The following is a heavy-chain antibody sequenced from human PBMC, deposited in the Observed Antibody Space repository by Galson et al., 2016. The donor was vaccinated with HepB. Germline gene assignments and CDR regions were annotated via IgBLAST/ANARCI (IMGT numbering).Heavy chain of an antibody. CDR1: GDSISDFY. V-gene: IGHV4-59*01. D-gene: IGHD3-3*01. CDR3: ATTPPYDYRSGYPPYYFDH. J-gene: IGHJ4*02. Sequence: LSLTCTVSGDSISDFYWSWIRQTPGQGLEWIGCIHYSGNAYYNPSFKSRVTISIDASKNQFSLTLTSVTAADTAVYYSATTPPYDYRSGYPPYYFDHWGQGTLVAASS. CDR2: IHYSGNA.